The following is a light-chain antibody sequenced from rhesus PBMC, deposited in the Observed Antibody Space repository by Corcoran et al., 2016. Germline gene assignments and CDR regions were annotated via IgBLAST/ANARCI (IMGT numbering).Light chain of an antibody. CDR1: QGISSY. CDR2: DAS. V-gene: IGKV1-28*01. CDR3: LQPNSYPLT. J-gene: IGKJ4*01. Sequence: DIQMTQSPSSLSASVGDTVTITCRASQGISSYLNWFQQKPGKAPKLLIYDASSLESGVQSRFSGSGSWTEFNPTISSLHPEDFSAYYCLQPNSYPLTFGGGTKVEIK.